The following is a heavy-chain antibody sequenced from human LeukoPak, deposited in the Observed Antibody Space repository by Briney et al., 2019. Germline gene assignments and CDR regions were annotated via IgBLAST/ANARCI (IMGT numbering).Heavy chain of an antibody. CDR1: GYTFTVYY. Sequence: ASVTVSFTASGYTFTVYYMHWVRQAPGQGLEWMGRINPNSGGTNYAQKFQGRVTMTRDTSISTAYMELSRLRSDDTAVYYCARDPLGDAFDYWGQGTLVTVSS. CDR2: INPNSGGT. V-gene: IGHV1-2*06. CDR3: ARDPLGDAFDY. J-gene: IGHJ4*02. D-gene: IGHD3-16*01.